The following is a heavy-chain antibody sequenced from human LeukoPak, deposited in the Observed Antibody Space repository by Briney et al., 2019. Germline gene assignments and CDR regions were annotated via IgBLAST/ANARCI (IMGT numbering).Heavy chain of an antibody. Sequence: GGSLRLSCAASGFTFSSCAMSWVRQAPGKGLEWVSAISGSGGSTYYADSVKGRFIISRDNSKNTLYLQMNSLRAEDPAVYYCANLGYCSGGSCYSRAIEEYFQHWGQGTLVTVST. CDR1: GFTFSSCA. V-gene: IGHV3-23*01. J-gene: IGHJ1*01. CDR3: ANLGYCSGGSCYSRAIEEYFQH. CDR2: ISGSGGST. D-gene: IGHD2-15*01.